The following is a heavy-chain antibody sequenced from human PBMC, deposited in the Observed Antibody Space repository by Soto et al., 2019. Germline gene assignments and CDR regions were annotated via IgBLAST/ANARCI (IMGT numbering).Heavy chain of an antibody. J-gene: IGHJ4*02. CDR1: GFTFTHYR. V-gene: IGHV3-74*01. Sequence: EVQLVESGGGLVQPGGSLRLSCAASGFTFTHYRIHWVRQAPGKGLVWVSRVNGDGSSTNYADSVKGRFTISRDNARNTVYLQMNRLRAEDTAVYYCARADDWNYVYDFWGQGTLVTVSS. CDR3: ARADDWNYVYDF. CDR2: VNGDGSST. D-gene: IGHD1-7*01.